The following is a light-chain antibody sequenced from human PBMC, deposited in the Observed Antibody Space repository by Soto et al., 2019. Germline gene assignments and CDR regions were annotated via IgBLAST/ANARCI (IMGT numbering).Light chain of an antibody. Sequence: EIVLTQSPGTLSLSPGDRVTLSCRASQSVSSNYLAWYQQKPGQAPRLLIYATSSRATGIPDRFSGSGSGTDFTLTISRLEPEDFAMYYCQQDGAYNSPRYSFGQGTRLEI. CDR3: QQDGAYNSPRYS. J-gene: IGKJ2*03. V-gene: IGKV3-20*01. CDR2: ATS. CDR1: QSVSSNY.